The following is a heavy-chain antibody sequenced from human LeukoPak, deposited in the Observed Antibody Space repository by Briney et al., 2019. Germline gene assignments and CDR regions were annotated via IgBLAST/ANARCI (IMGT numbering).Heavy chain of an antibody. CDR3: ARVYHYYYYYMDV. Sequence: ASVKVSCKASGYTFTGYYMHWVRQAPGQGLEWMGWINPNSGGTSYAQKFQGRVTMTRDTSISTAYMELSRLRSDDTAVYYCARVYHYYYYYMDVWGKGTTVTVSS. CDR1: GYTFTGYY. CDR2: INPNSGGT. J-gene: IGHJ6*03. V-gene: IGHV1-2*02.